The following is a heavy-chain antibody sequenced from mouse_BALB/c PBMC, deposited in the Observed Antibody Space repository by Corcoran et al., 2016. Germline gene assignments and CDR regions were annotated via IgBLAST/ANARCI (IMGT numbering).Heavy chain of an antibody. CDR2: INTYTGEP. CDR1: GYTFTNNG. Sequence: QIQLVQSGPELKKPGETVKISCKASGYTFTNNGMNWVKQAPGKGLKWMGWINTYTGEPTYADDFKGRFAFSLETSASTAYLQSNNLKNEDTATYFCAREPYAMDYWGQGTSVTVSS. J-gene: IGHJ4*01. CDR3: AREPYAMDY. V-gene: IGHV9-3-1*01.